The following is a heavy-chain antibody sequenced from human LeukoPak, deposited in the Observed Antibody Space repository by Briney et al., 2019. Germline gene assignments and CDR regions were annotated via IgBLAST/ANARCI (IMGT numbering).Heavy chain of an antibody. CDR2: ISYDGSNK. D-gene: IGHD5-24*01. CDR3: AKAASRGYNYPYYFDY. CDR1: GFTFSSYA. J-gene: IGHJ4*02. V-gene: IGHV3-30-3*01. Sequence: QSWGVLRLSCAASGFTFSSYAMHWVRQAPGKGLEWVAVISYDGSNKYYADSVKGRFTISRDNSKNTLYVQMNSLRAEDTAVYYCAKAASRGYNYPYYFDYWGQGTLVTVSS.